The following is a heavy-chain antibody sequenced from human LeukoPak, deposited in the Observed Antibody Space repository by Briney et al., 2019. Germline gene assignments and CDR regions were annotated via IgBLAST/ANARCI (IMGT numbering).Heavy chain of an antibody. CDR3: ARTVRGVMAFDI. J-gene: IGHJ3*02. V-gene: IGHV4-28*01. Sequence: SETLSLICAVSGYSISSSNWWGWIRQPPGKGLEWIGYIYYSGSTYYNPSLKSQVTMSVDTSKNQFSLKLSSVTAVDTAVYYCARTVRGVMAFDIWGQGTMVTVSS. CDR2: IYYSGST. D-gene: IGHD3-10*01. CDR1: GYSISSSNW.